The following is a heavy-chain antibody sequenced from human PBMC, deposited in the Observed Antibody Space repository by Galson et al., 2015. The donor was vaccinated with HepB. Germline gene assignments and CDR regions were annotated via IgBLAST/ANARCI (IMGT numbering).Heavy chain of an antibody. Sequence: ETLSLTCAVYGGSFSGYYWSWIRQPPGRGLEWMGEINHSGSTNYNPSLKSRVTISVDTSKNQFSLKLSSVTAADTAVYYCARGRTPLYDSSGYYFDYWGQGTLGSVSS. J-gene: IGHJ4*02. CDR1: GGSFSGYY. V-gene: IGHV4-34*01. CDR3: ARGRTPLYDSSGYYFDY. CDR2: INHSGST. D-gene: IGHD3-22*01.